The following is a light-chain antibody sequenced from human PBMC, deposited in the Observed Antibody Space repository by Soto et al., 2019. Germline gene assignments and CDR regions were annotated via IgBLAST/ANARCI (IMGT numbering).Light chain of an antibody. V-gene: IGKV1-9*01. Sequence: XIQLTQSPSFLSASAGDRFTITCRSSQVISSYLDWYQQKPGRAPKLLIYAASTLQSGVPSRLSGSGSGTEFTLTITSLQPEDFATYYCQQLNSFPITFGHAPRLAI. CDR2: AAS. CDR1: QVISSY. CDR3: QQLNSFPIT. J-gene: IGKJ5*01.